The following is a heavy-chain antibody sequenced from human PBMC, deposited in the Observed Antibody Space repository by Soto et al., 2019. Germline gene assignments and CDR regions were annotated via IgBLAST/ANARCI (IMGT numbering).Heavy chain of an antibody. CDR2: INHSGST. V-gene: IGHV4-34*01. D-gene: IGHD3-10*01. CDR1: GVSFSGDY. CDR3: ARAQGMVRGAGGMDV. Sequence: KPSETLSLTGAVYGVSFSGDYWSWIRQPPGKGLEWIGEINHSGSTNYNPSLKSRVTISVDTSKNQFSLTLNSVTAADTAVYYCARAQGMVRGAGGMDVWGQGTTVTVSS. J-gene: IGHJ6*02.